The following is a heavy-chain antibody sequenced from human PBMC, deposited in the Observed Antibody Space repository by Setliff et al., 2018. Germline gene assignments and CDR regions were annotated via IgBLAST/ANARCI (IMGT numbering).Heavy chain of an antibody. CDR2: IYTSGST. CDR1: GGSISSYY. J-gene: IGHJ6*03. D-gene: IGHD5-18*01. Sequence: LSLTCTVSGGSISSYYWSWIRQPPGKGLEWIGYIYTSGSTNYNPSLKSRVTISVDTSKNQFSLKLSSVTAADTAVYYCARCRGYSYGYNYYYYMDVWGKGTTVTV. V-gene: IGHV4-4*08. CDR3: ARCRGYSYGYNYYYYMDV.